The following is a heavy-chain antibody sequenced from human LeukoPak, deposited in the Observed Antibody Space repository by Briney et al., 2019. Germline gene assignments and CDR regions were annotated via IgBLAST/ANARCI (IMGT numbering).Heavy chain of an antibody. CDR1: GFTFSSYS. V-gene: IGHV3-48*02. J-gene: IGHJ4*02. D-gene: IGHD6-19*01. Sequence: GGSLRLSCAASGFTFSSYSMNWVCQAPGEGLEWVSYISSSSRTIYYADSVKGRFTISRDNAKNSLYLQMNSLRDEDTAVYYCARDLAPGSSGWYLGYWGQGTLVTVSS. CDR3: ARDLAPGSSGWYLGY. CDR2: ISSSSRTI.